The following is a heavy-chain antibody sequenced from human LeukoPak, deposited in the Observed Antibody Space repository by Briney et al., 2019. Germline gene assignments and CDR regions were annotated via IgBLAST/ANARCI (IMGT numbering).Heavy chain of an antibody. Sequence: PGGSLRLSCAASGFTFSSHSMNWVRQAPGKGLEWVSSITSSSSYKDYADSVKGRFAISRDNGKSALYLQMNSLRAEDTAVYYCAGSGDYIDYEAGYDFVFDYWGQGTLVTVSS. J-gene: IGHJ4*02. CDR1: GFTFSSHS. CDR2: ITSSSSYK. D-gene: IGHD4-11*01. V-gene: IGHV3-21*01. CDR3: AGSGDYIDYEAGYDFVFDY.